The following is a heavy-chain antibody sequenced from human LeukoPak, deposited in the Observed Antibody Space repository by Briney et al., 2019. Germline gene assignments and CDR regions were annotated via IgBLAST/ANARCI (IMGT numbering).Heavy chain of an antibody. CDR2: IKQDGSEK. Sequence: GGSLRLSCAASGFTFSSYWMSWVRQAPGKGLEWVANIKQDGSEKYYVDSVKGRFTISRDNAKNSLYLQMNSLRAEDTAVYYCARDYRFLEWLLTDYWGQGTLVTVSS. D-gene: IGHD3-3*01. CDR3: ARDYRFLEWLLTDY. V-gene: IGHV3-7*01. J-gene: IGHJ4*02. CDR1: GFTFSSYW.